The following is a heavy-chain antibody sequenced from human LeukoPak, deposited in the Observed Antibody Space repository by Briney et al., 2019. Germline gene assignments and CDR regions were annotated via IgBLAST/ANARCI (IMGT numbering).Heavy chain of an antibody. V-gene: IGHV3-23*01. CDR1: GFTFSSYA. CDR2: ISNSGGRT. D-gene: IGHD5-12*01. CDR3: AKSYNGYESKPDY. J-gene: IGHJ4*02. Sequence: GGSLRLTCAASGFTFSSYAMSWVRQAPGKGLEWVSSISNSGGRTFYTDSVKGRFTISRDNSKITLYLQMNSLRAEDTAVYYCAKSYNGYESKPDYWGQGTLVTVSS.